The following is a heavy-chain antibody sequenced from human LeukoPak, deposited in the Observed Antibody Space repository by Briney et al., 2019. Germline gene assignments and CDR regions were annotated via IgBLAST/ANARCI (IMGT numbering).Heavy chain of an antibody. J-gene: IGHJ4*02. CDR2: ISYDGSNA. CDR3: AGDLAKVSSFDY. D-gene: IGHD5-12*01. Sequence: GGSLRLSCAASGFTFSSHAMHWVRQAPGKGLEWVAVISYDGSNAYYADSVKGRFTISRDNSKTTLYLQMNSLRAEDTAVYYCAGDLAKVSSFDYWGQGTLVTVSS. CDR1: GFTFSSHA. V-gene: IGHV3-30-3*01.